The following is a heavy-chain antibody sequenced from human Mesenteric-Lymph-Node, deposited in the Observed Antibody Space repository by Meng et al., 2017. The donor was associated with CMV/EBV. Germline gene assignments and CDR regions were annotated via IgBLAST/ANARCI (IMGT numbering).Heavy chain of an antibody. CDR2: ISGSGGST. D-gene: IGHD3-10*01. J-gene: IGHJ6*02. CDR1: GFTFSSYA. Sequence: GGSLRLSCAASGFTFSSYAMSWVRQAPGKGLEWVSAISGSGGSTYYADSVKGRFTISRDNSKNTLYLQMNSLRAEDTAVYYCARQITMVRGVTAYGMDVWGQGTTVTVSS. V-gene: IGHV3-23*01. CDR3: ARQITMVRGVTAYGMDV.